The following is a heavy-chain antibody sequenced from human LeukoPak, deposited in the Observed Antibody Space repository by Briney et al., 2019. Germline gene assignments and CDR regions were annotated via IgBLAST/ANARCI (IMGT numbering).Heavy chain of an antibody. J-gene: IGHJ5*02. CDR3: ARSGPQTNYDFWSGPPEHWFDP. D-gene: IGHD3-3*01. V-gene: IGHV4-4*02. CDR2: IYHSGST. Sequence: SETLSLTCAVSGGSISSSNWWSWVRQPPGKGLEWIGEIYHSGSTNYNPSLKSRVTMSVDTSKNQFSLKLSSVTAADTAVYYCARSGPQTNYDFWSGPPEHWFDPWGQGTLVTVSS. CDR1: GGSISSSNW.